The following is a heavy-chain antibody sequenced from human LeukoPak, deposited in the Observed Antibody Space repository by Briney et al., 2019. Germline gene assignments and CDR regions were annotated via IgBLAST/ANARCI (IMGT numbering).Heavy chain of an antibody. D-gene: IGHD3-3*01. V-gene: IGHV3-30*01. Sequence: PGGSLRLSCAASGFTFSSYAMHWVRQAPGKGLEWVAVISYDGSNKYYADSVKGRFTISRDNSKNTLYLQMNSLRAEDTAVYYCARPYYDFWSGYYPPDYWGQGTLVTVSS. J-gene: IGHJ4*02. CDR2: ISYDGSNK. CDR1: GFTFSSYA. CDR3: ARPYYDFWSGYYPPDY.